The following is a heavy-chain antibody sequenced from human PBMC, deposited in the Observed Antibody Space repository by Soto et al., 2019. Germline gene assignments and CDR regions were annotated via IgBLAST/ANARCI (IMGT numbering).Heavy chain of an antibody. CDR1: GFTFSSYD. D-gene: IGHD2-2*01. CDR3: ARGIESVVVPAAPYGDNWFDP. Sequence: GGSLRLSCAASGFTFSSYDMHWVRQATGKGLEWVSAIGTAGDTYYPGSVKGRFTISRENAKNSLYLQMNSLRAEDTAVYYCARGIESVVVPAAPYGDNWFDPWGQGTLVTVSS. V-gene: IGHV3-13*01. J-gene: IGHJ5*02. CDR2: IGTAGDT.